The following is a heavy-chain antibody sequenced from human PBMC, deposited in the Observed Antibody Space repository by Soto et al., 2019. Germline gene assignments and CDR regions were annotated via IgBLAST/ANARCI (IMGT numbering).Heavy chain of an antibody. D-gene: IGHD3-3*01. J-gene: IGHJ3*02. CDR2: INAGNGNT. Sequence: ASVKVSCKASGYTFTSYAMHWVRQAPGQRLEWKGWINAGNGNTKYSQKFQGRVAITRDTSASTAYMELSSLRSEDTAVYYCARAATIFGVVITGGAFDIWGQGTMVTVSS. V-gene: IGHV1-3*01. CDR1: GYTFTSYA. CDR3: ARAATIFGVVITGGAFDI.